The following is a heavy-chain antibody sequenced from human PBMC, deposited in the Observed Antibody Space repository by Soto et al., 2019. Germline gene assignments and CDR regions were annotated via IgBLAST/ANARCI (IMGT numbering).Heavy chain of an antibody. CDR3: ANGRATYGLLTHDY. CDR2: LTGSSSNT. J-gene: IGHJ4*02. Sequence: PGGSLRLSCAASGFSFRNYAMSWVRQAPGKGLEWISTLTGSSSNTYYADSVKGRFAISRDNSRNTLYLQMHSLTAEDTAVYYCANGRATYGLLTHDYSGAGTILTVYS. V-gene: IGHV3-23*01. CDR1: GFSFRNYA. D-gene: IGHD3-9*01.